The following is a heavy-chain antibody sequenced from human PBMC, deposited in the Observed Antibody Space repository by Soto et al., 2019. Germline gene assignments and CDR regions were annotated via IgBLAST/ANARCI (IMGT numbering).Heavy chain of an antibody. CDR1: GYSFTSYG. CDR2: IYPGDSDT. V-gene: IGHV5-51*01. D-gene: IGHD5-18*01. J-gene: IGHJ4*02. Sequence: PGESLKISCRGSGYSFTSYGVGWVRQMPGKGLEWMGIIYPGDSDTRYSPSFQGQVTISADKSISTAYLQWSSLKASDTAMYYCARLFPARIQLWLPYCFDYWGQGTLVTVS. CDR3: ARLFPARIQLWLPYCFDY.